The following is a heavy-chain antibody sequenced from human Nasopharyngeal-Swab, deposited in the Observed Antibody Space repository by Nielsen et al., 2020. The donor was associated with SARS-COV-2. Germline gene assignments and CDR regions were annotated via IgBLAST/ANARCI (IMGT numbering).Heavy chain of an antibody. CDR3: ARLYGGYVDY. D-gene: IGHD4/OR15-4a*01. V-gene: IGHV5-51*01. J-gene: IGHJ4*02. CDR2: IYPGDSTP. Sequence: GESLKISCQGSEYYFSTYWIGWVRQMPGRGLEWMGIIYPGDSTPRYRPSFQGQVTISADKSSTAYLQWSSLKASDTAMYFCARLYGGYVDYWGQGTLVTVSS. CDR1: EYYFSTYW.